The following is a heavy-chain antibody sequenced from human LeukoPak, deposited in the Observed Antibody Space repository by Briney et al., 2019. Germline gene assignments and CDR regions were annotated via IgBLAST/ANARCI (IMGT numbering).Heavy chain of an antibody. J-gene: IGHJ3*02. Sequence: PSQTLSLTCTVSGGSISSGSYYWGWIRQPAGKGLEWIGRIYTSGSTNYNPSLKSRVTISVDTSKNQFSLKLSSVTAADTAVYYCATYGDYVAFDIWGQGTMVTVSS. V-gene: IGHV4-61*02. D-gene: IGHD4-17*01. CDR3: ATYGDYVAFDI. CDR1: GGSISSGSYY. CDR2: IYTSGST.